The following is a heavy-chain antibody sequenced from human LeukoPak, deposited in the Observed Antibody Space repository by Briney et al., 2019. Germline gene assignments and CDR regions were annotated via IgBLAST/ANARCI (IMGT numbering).Heavy chain of an antibody. D-gene: IGHD3-3*01. Sequence: GGSLRLSCAASGFTFSSYWMHWVRQAPGKGLVWVSRINSDGSSTSYADSVKGRFTISRDNSKNTLYLQMNSLRAEDTAVYYCARVPSLRFLEWLFDYWGQGTLVTVSS. J-gene: IGHJ4*02. V-gene: IGHV3-74*01. CDR3: ARVPSLRFLEWLFDY. CDR2: INSDGSST. CDR1: GFTFSSYW.